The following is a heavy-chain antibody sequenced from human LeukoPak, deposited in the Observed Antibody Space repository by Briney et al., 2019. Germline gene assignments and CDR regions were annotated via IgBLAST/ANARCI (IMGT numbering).Heavy chain of an antibody. CDR3: ARATPVGGVRFDY. D-gene: IGHD3-16*01. J-gene: IGHJ4*02. CDR1: GVSISSYY. V-gene: IGHV4-4*09. Sequence: SETLSLTCTVSGVSISSYYWSWIRQPPGKGLEWIGSIYTTGDTRYNPSLKSRVTISVDTSKNQLSLKLSSVTAADTAVYYCARATPVGGVRFDYWGQGTLVTVSS. CDR2: IYTTGDT.